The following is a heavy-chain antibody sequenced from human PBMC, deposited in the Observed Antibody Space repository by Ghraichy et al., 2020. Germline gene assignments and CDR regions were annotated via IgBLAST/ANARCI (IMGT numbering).Heavy chain of an antibody. J-gene: IGHJ6*02. V-gene: IGHV3-7*01. Sequence: GGSLRLSCAASGFTFSSYWMSWVRQAPGKGLEWVANIKQDGSETYYVGSVKGRFTISRDNPKNSLYVQMNSLRAEDTAVYYCARVLTSENRRTDYYYYVMDVWGQGTTVTVSS. D-gene: IGHD1-14*01. CDR2: IKQDGSET. CDR3: ARVLTSENRRTDYYYYVMDV. CDR1: GFTFSSYW.